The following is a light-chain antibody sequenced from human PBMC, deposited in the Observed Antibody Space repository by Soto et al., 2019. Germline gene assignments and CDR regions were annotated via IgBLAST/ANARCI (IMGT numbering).Light chain of an antibody. J-gene: IGKJ1*01. V-gene: IGKV3-20*01. CDR3: QQYGTSPQV. Sequence: EIVLTQSPGTLSLSSGERATLSCRASQSVTSNYLAWYQQKPGQAPRLLIYGASNRATGIPDRFSGSGSGTDFTLSISRLEPEDFALYYCQQYGTSPQVFGQVTKVEIK. CDR2: GAS. CDR1: QSVTSNY.